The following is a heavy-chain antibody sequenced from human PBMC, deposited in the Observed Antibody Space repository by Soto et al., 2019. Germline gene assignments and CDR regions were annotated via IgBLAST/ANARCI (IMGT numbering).Heavy chain of an antibody. CDR2: FDPEDGET. CDR1: GYTLTELS. Sequence: GASVKVSCKVSGYTLTELSMHWVRQAPGKGLEWMGGFDPEDGETIYAQKFQGRVTMTEDTSTDTAYMELSSLRSEDTAVYYCATGPGGYCSGGSCYIDYWGQGTLVTVSS. D-gene: IGHD2-15*01. CDR3: ATGPGGYCSGGSCYIDY. V-gene: IGHV1-24*01. J-gene: IGHJ4*02.